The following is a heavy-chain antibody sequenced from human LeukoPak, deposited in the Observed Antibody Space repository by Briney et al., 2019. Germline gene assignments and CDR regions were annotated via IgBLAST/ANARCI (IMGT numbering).Heavy chain of an antibody. CDR2: IYHSGST. J-gene: IGHJ4*02. CDR3: ARQLMLGAIY. V-gene: IGHV4-38-2*02. CDR1: GYSISSGYY. D-gene: IGHD1-26*01. Sequence: PSETLSLTCTVSGYSISSGYYWGWIRQPPGKGLEWIGSIYHSGSTYYNPSLKSRVTISVDTSKNQFSLKLSSVTAADTAVYYCARQLMLGAIYWGQGTLVTVSS.